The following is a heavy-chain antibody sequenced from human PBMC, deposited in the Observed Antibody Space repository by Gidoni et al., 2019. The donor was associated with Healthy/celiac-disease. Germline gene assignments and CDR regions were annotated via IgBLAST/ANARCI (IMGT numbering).Heavy chain of an antibody. CDR3: AWYGDYWLTFCY. CDR2: IFWDDDK. D-gene: IGHD4-17*01. CDR1: GFSLSTSGVG. J-gene: IGHJ4*02. Sequence: QITLKESGPTLVKPTQTLKLTCTFSGFSLSTSGVGVGWTRQPPGKALEWLALIFWDDDKRYSPALKSRLTITKDTSKNQVVLTMTNMDPVDTATYYCAWYGDYWLTFCYWGQGTLVTVSS. V-gene: IGHV2-5*02.